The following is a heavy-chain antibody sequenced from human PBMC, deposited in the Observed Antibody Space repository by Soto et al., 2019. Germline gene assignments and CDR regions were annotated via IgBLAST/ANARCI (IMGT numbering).Heavy chain of an antibody. CDR2: ISPHDSFT. CDR1: GYIFTNYW. J-gene: IGHJ4*02. V-gene: IGHV5-51*01. CDR3: ARRSPTSGWRQFFDY. D-gene: IGHD6-19*01. Sequence: RGESLKISCRASGYIFTNYWVGWVRQMPGKGLEWVGIISPHDSFTKYSPSFQGQVTISADTSISTAYLQWSTLKASDTAMYYCARRSPTSGWRQFFDYWGQGRLVTVSS.